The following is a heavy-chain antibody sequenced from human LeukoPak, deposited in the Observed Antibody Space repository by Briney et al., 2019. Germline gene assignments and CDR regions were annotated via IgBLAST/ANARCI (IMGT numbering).Heavy chain of an antibody. V-gene: IGHV3-48*04. Sequence: GGSLRLSCAACGFTFSSYSLNWVRQSPGKAREGVSFISSSSFTIYYADSVKGRFTISRDNAEKSQYLQMNSLRAQDTAVYYCARDRGGSYSAIDYWGQGTLVTVSS. D-gene: IGHD2-15*01. J-gene: IGHJ4*02. CDR1: GFTFSSYS. CDR2: ISSSSFTI. CDR3: ARDRGGSYSAIDY.